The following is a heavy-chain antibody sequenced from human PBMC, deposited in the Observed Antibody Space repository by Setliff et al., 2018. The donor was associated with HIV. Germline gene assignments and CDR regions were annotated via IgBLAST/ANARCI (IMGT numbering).Heavy chain of an antibody. D-gene: IGHD1-1*01. V-gene: IGHV4-39*01. J-gene: IGHJ5*01. CDR3: ARQVGEGKWNLDS. CDR1: GVSVNNDDDY. Sequence: PSETLSLTCAVSGVSVNNDDDYWGWIRQPPGKGLEWIAIIHQSGTAHKRPSLKSRVTISIDTSENLFSLKLSGVTAADTAIYYCARQVGEGKWNLDSWGHGTLVTVSS. CDR2: IHQSGTA.